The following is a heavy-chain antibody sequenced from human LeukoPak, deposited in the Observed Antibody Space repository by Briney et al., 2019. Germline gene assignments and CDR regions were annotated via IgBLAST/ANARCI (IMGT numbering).Heavy chain of an antibody. CDR3: ARSIGGSYPSFDY. CDR2: IYSGGST. CDR1: GFTVSSNY. V-gene: IGHV3-53*05. D-gene: IGHD1-26*01. Sequence: PGGSLRLSCAASGFTVSSNYMSWVRQAPGKGLEWVSVIYSGGSTYYADSVKGRFTISRDNSKNTLYVQMNSLRAEDTAVYYCARSIGGSYPSFDYWGQGTLVTVSS. J-gene: IGHJ4*02.